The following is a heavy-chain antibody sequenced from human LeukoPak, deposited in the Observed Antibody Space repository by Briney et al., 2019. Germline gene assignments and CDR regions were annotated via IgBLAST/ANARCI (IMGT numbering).Heavy chain of an antibody. CDR1: GGSISSYY. V-gene: IGHV4-59*01. D-gene: IGHD3-3*01. Sequence: SETLSLTCTVSGGSISSYYWSWLRQPPGKGLEWIGYIYYSGSTNYNPSLKSRVTISVDTSKNQFSLKLSSVTAADTAVYYCARGRHDFWSGSRDAFDIWGQGTMVTVSS. CDR3: ARGRHDFWSGSRDAFDI. J-gene: IGHJ3*02. CDR2: IYYSGST.